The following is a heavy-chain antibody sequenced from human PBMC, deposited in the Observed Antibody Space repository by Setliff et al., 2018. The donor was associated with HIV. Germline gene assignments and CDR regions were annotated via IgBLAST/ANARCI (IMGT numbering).Heavy chain of an antibody. D-gene: IGHD2-15*01. J-gene: IGHJ6*03. V-gene: IGHV1-69*13. CDR1: GGTFSSFG. CDR3: ARGWICRGGSCYPHYYYYMEV. Sequence: SVKVSCKASGGTFSSFGISWVRQAPGQGLEWMGGIIPRFGTANYAQKFQGRVTITADEPTSTAYMELSSLRSDDTAVYYCARGWICRGGSCYPHYYYYMEVWGKGTTVTVSS. CDR2: IIPRFGTA.